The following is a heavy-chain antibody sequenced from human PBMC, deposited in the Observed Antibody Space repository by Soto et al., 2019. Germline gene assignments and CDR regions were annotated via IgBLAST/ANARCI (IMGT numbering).Heavy chain of an antibody. V-gene: IGHV1-69*02. CDR3: ARQVYCDILTGSPHVSP. CDR1: GGTFSSYT. D-gene: IGHD3-9*01. J-gene: IGHJ5*02. CDR2: IIPILGIA. Sequence: QVQLVQSGAEVKKPGSSVKVSCKASGGTFSSYTISWVRQAPGQGLEWMGRIIPILGIANYAQKFQGRVTIPADKSTSTAYMELSSLRSEDTAVYYCARQVYCDILTGSPHVSPWGQGTLVTVSS.